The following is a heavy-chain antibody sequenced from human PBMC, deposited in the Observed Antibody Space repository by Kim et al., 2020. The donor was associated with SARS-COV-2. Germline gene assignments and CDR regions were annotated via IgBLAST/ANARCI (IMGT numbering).Heavy chain of an antibody. CDR1: GGSISSYY. CDR2: IYYSGST. J-gene: IGHJ5*02. D-gene: IGHD3-16*01. CDR3: ARGALLGWFDP. Sequence: SETLSLTCTVSGGSISSYYWSWIRQPPGKGLEWIGYIYYSGSTNYNPSLKSRVTISVDTSKNQFSLKLSSVTAADTAVYYCARGALLGWFDPWGQGTLVTVSS. V-gene: IGHV4-59*01.